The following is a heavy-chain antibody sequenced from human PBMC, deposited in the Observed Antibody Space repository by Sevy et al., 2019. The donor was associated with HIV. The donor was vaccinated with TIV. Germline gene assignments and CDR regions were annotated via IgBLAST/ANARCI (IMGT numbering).Heavy chain of an antibody. V-gene: IGHV1-69*06. CDR3: ARVGSGWYREDYYYYMDV. D-gene: IGHD6-19*01. Sequence: ASVKVSCKASGGTFSSYAISWVRQAPGQGLEWMGGIIPIFGTANYAQKFQGRVMITADKSTSTAYMELSSLRSEDTAVYYCARVGSGWYREDYYYYMDVWGKGTTVTVSS. CDR2: IIPIFGTA. J-gene: IGHJ6*03. CDR1: GGTFSSYA.